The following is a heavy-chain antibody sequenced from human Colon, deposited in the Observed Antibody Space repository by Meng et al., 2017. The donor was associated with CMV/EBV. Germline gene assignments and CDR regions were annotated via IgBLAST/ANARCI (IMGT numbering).Heavy chain of an antibody. V-gene: IGHV2-5*04. Sequence: SGVSLSRHGVAVGWIRQAPGKALGWLAFVYLTDYKPYRPSLKSRLNHTQGTSKNQGVLTMTNKDPVDTGTFYCVPQYNCAWYNLFHPWGQGTLVTVSS. CDR3: VPQYNCAWYNLFHP. CDR2: VYLTDYK. CDR1: GVSLSRHGVA. J-gene: IGHJ5*01. D-gene: IGHD3-9*01.